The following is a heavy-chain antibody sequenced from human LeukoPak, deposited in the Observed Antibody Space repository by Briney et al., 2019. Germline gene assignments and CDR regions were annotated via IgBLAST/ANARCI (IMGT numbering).Heavy chain of an antibody. CDR2: IHYSGTT. CDR1: AYSISSGYS. Sequence: SETLSLTCIVSAYSISSGYSWGWIRQPPGKGLEWIGTIHYSGTTYYNPSLRSRVTISIDTSKNHFPLKLSSVTAADTAVYYCARDRDGYSSFEYWGQGTLVTVSS. J-gene: IGHJ4*02. CDR3: ARDRDGYSSFEY. V-gene: IGHV4-38-2*02. D-gene: IGHD5-24*01.